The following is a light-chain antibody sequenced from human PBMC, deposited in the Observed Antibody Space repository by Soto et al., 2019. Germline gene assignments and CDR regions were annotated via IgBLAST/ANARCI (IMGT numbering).Light chain of an antibody. J-gene: IGKJ1*01. CDR2: GAS. CDR3: QQYNNWPPWT. Sequence: EIVMTQSPDTLSVSPGERATLSCRASQSVSSNLAWYQQKPGQAPRLLIYGASTRATGIPARFSGSGSGTAFTLTISSLQSEDFAVYYCQQYNNWPPWTFGQGTKVEIK. V-gene: IGKV3-15*01. CDR1: QSVSSN.